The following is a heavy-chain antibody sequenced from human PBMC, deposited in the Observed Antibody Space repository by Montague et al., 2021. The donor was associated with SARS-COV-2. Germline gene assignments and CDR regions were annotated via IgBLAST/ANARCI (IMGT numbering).Heavy chain of an antibody. Sequence: SVKVSCKASGYTFTSYDINWVRQATGQGLEWMGWMNPNSGNTGYAQKSQGRVTMTRNTSISTAYMELSSLRSEDTAVYYCARGRLKLKYYDILTGHHYFYYMDVWGQGTMVTVSS. V-gene: IGHV1-8*01. D-gene: IGHD3-9*01. CDR1: GYTFTSYD. CDR2: MNPNSGNT. CDR3: ARGRLKLKYYDILTGHHYFYYMDV. J-gene: IGHJ3*01.